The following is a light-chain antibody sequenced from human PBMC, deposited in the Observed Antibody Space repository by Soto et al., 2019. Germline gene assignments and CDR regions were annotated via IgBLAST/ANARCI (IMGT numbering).Light chain of an antibody. CDR1: QSLVYSDGNTY. CDR2: KVS. CDR3: MQGTHWPPWT. V-gene: IGKV2-30*01. J-gene: IGKJ1*01. Sequence: DVVMTQSPLSLPVTLGQPASISCRSSQSLVYSDGNTYLNGFQQRPGQSPRRLIYKVSNRVSGVQYRFSGSASGTDFTLKISRVEAEDVVVYYCMQGTHWPPWTFGQVTKVEIK.